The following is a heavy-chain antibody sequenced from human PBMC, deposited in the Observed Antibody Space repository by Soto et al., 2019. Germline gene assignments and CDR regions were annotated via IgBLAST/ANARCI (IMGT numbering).Heavy chain of an antibody. CDR2: ISYSGST. Sequence: QLQLQESGPGLVQPSETLSLTCTVSGVSISSHGYFWGWIRQPPGKGLEWIGMISYSGSTYYSPSLKXRXTXSADTSKNQLSRRLSSVTAADTAVFHCMNYNSGWKYWGQGTVVTVSS. CDR3: MNYNSGWKY. V-gene: IGHV4-39*01. CDR1: GVSISSHGYF. D-gene: IGHD5-12*01. J-gene: IGHJ4*02.